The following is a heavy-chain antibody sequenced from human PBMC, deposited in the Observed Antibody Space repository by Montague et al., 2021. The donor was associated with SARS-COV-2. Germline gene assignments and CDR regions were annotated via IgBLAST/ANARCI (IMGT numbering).Heavy chain of an antibody. V-gene: IGHV4-4*09. CDR3: ARRGYYDSAGYHWHLDL. J-gene: IGHJ2*01. CDR2: VSSNGKT. CDR1: GGSINDHY. Sequence: SETLSLTCTVSGGSINDHYRSWIRQSPGKGLEWIGYVSSNGKTNYNPSLKSRVTLSADASRNEFSLKLDSVTAADTAGYFCARRGYYDSAGYHWHLDLWGRGMLVTVSS. D-gene: IGHD3-22*01.